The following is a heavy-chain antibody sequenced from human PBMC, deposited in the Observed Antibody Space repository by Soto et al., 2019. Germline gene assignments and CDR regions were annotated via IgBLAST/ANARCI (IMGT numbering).Heavy chain of an antibody. V-gene: IGHV3-30*18. CDR2: ISYDGINK. Sequence: SGGTLRLSCAASGFTFSSYVMHWVRQAPGKGLEWVAVISYDGINKYYADSVKCRFTISRDNSKNTLYLQMNSLRAEDTDVYYFAKVDTAMVWSRYYYYGMDVWGQGSTVTVSS. CDR1: GFTFSSYV. J-gene: IGHJ6*02. D-gene: IGHD5-18*01. CDR3: AKVDTAMVWSRYYYYGMDV.